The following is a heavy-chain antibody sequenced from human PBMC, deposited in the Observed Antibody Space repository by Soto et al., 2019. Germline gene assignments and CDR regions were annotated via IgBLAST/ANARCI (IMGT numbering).Heavy chain of an antibody. J-gene: IGHJ5*02. CDR3: ARGIATGHLDP. CDR2: INPDNGNT. V-gene: IGHV1-3*01. CDR1: GYTFTRYT. Sequence: ASVKVSCKASGYTFTRYTMNWVRQAPGQRLEWMGWINPDNGNTKSSQKFQDRVIITRDTSASTAYMDLSSLRSEDTAVYYCARGIATGHLDPCGHRTLVTVSS. D-gene: IGHD2-15*01.